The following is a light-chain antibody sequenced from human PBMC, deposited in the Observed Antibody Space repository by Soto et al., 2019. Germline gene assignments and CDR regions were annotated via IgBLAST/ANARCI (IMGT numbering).Light chain of an antibody. CDR1: SSDVGGYNV. CDR2: EVS. Sequence: QSALTQPASVSGSPGQSITISCTGTSSDVGGYNVVSWYQQHPGKAPKLMIYEVSKRPSGVSNRFSGSKSGNTASLTISGLQAEDEADYYCCTYAGIRNWVFGGGTKLTVL. CDR3: CTYAGIRNWV. V-gene: IGLV2-23*02. J-gene: IGLJ3*02.